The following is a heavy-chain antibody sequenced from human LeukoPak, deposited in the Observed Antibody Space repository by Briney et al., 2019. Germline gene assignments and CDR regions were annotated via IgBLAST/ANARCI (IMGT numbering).Heavy chain of an antibody. V-gene: IGHV4-39*01. J-gene: IGHJ4*02. CDR3: ARGLLVGNTGYYFDY. D-gene: IGHD1-26*01. Sequence: SETLSLTCTVSGGSISSSSYYWGWIRQPPGKGLEWIGSIYYSGITYYNPSLKSRVTISVDTSKNQFSLKLTSVTAADTAVYYCARGLLVGNTGYYFDYWGQGTLVTVSS. CDR2: IYYSGIT. CDR1: GGSISSSSYY.